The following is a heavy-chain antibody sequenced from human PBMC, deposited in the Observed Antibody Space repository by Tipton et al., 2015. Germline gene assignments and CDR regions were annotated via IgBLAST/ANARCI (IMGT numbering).Heavy chain of an antibody. Sequence: SLRLSCAVSGFTFDDYAMHWIRQAPGKGLEWVSGISWDSSSLAYAASVEGRFTISRDNAKNSLYLQMNSLRPEDTALYYCARTPRGYYSFDYWGQGTLVTVSS. CDR2: ISWDSSSL. V-gene: IGHV3-9*01. CDR3: ARTPRGYYSFDY. J-gene: IGHJ4*02. CDR1: GFTFDDYA. D-gene: IGHD3-22*01.